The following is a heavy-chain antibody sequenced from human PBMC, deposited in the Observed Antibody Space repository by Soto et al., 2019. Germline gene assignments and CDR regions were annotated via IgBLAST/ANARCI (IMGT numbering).Heavy chain of an antibody. CDR1: GGSISSGGYY. Sequence: PSETLSLTCTVSGGSISSGGYYWSWIRQHPGKGLEWIGYIYYSGSTYYNPSLKSRVTISVDTSKNQFSLKLSSVTAADTAVYYCARDRRDILTGYRYYGMDVWGQGTTVTVSS. D-gene: IGHD3-9*01. V-gene: IGHV4-31*03. CDR2: IYYSGST. J-gene: IGHJ6*02. CDR3: ARDRRDILTGYRYYGMDV.